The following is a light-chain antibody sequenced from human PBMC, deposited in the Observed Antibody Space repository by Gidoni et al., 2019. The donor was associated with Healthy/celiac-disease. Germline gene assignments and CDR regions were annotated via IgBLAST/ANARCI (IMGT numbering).Light chain of an antibody. CDR2: DAS. Sequence: EIVLTQSPATLSLSPGERATLSCRASQSVSSYLAWYQQKHGQAPRLLIYDASNRATGIPARFSGSGSGTDFTLTISSLEPEDFAVYYCQQRSNWPPLFGPGTKVDIK. CDR1: QSVSSY. CDR3: QQRSNWPPL. J-gene: IGKJ3*01. V-gene: IGKV3-11*01.